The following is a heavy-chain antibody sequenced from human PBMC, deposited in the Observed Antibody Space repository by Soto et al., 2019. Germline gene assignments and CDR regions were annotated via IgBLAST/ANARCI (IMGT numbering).Heavy chain of an antibody. CDR1: GFTFSSYS. V-gene: IGHV3-23*01. Sequence: SCVASGFTFSSYSMSWVRQAPGKGLEWVSGFRAGGDDGTTYYADSVKGRFTISRDNSKNTLFLQMNSLRAEDTAIYYCAKKVNSGSGSQYFDYFGQGTLVTVSS. CDR3: AKKVNSGSGSQYFDY. J-gene: IGHJ4*02. CDR2: FRAGGDDGTT. D-gene: IGHD3-10*01.